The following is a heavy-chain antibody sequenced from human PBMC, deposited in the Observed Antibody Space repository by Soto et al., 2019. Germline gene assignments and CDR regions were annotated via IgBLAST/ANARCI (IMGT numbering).Heavy chain of an antibody. CDR1: GFTFSTYT. CDR3: ARVINQQLVGTGDY. D-gene: IGHD6-13*01. V-gene: IGHV3-21*01. J-gene: IGHJ4*02. Sequence: PGGSLRLSYAASGFTFSTYTMKWVRQAPGKGLEWVSSISSGSSYIYYADSVRGRFTISRDNAKNSLFLQVNSLRAEDTAVYYCARVINQQLVGTGDYWGQGTLVTVSS. CDR2: ISSGSSYI.